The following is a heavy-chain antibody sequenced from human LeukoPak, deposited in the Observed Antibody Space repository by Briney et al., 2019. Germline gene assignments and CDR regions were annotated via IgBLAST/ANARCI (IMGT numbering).Heavy chain of an antibody. V-gene: IGHV4-31*03. D-gene: IGHD2-15*01. CDR1: GGSISSGGSY. J-gene: IGHJ3*02. CDR3: ASDLGYCSGGSCWSI. CDR2: IYYNGGT. Sequence: SQTLSLTCTVSGGSISSGGSYWSWIRQHPGKGLEWIGYIYYNGGTYYHPSLKSRLTISSETSKNQFSLKLSSVTAADTAVYYCASDLGYCSGGSCWSIWGQGTMVTVS.